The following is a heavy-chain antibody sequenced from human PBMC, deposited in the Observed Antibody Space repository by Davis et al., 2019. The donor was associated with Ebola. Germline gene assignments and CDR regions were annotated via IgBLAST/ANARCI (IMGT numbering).Heavy chain of an antibody. D-gene: IGHD2-2*01. CDR3: ASGHCSSTSCYHYYYGMDV. CDR2: ISAYNGNT. CDR1: GYTFTSYG. J-gene: IGHJ6*02. V-gene: IGHV1-18*01. Sequence: ASVKVSCKASGYTFTSYGISWVRQAPGQGLEWMGWISAYNGNTNYAQKFQGRVTMTTDPSTSIVYMEMRSLRSDDTAVYYCASGHCSSTSCYHYYYGMDVWGQGTTVTVSS.